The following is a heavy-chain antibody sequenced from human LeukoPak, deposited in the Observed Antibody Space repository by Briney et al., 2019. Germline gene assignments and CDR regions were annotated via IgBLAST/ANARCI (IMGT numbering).Heavy chain of an antibody. D-gene: IGHD3-10*01. CDR1: GGSISSSIYY. J-gene: IGHJ4*02. Sequence: PSETLSLTCTASGGSISSSIYYWGWIRQPPGKGLEWIGNIFYSGSAYYNPSLKSRVTISVDTSKNQFSLRLSSVTAADTAVYYCFYGSGSYYVRYWGQGTLVTVSS. CDR3: FYGSGSYYVRY. CDR2: IFYSGSA. V-gene: IGHV4-39*01.